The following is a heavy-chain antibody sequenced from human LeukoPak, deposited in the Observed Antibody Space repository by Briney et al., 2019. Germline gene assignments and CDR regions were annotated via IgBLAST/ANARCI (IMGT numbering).Heavy chain of an antibody. CDR2: ISGSGGAI. CDR3: TRIGSAAFTDS. D-gene: IGHD3-3*02. V-gene: IGHV3-23*01. J-gene: IGHJ4*02. Sequence: GGSLRLSCAASGFTFSTYALNWVRQAPGKGLEWVSAISGSGGAIFYADSVKGRFTMSRDNSKNSLFLQMNSLRAEDTALYYCTRIGSAAFTDSWGQGTLVTVSS. CDR1: GFTFSTYA.